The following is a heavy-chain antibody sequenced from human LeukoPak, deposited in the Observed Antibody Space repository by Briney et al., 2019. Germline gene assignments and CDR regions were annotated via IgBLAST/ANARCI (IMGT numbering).Heavy chain of an antibody. CDR3: SGHMTSADY. V-gene: IGHV3-15*05. CDR1: GFTFSDAW. D-gene: IGHD4-11*01. J-gene: IGHJ4*02. CDR2: IKSKVHGGTT. Sequence: GGSVRLSCAASGFTFSDAWMSWVRQAPGKGLEWVARIKSKVHGGTTDYAAPVNGRFTISRDDSENKLYLQMSSLKTEDTGVYYCSGHMTSADYWGQGTLVTVSS.